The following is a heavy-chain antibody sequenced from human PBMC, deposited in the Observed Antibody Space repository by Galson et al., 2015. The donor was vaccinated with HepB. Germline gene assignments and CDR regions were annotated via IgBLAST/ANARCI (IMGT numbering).Heavy chain of an antibody. Sequence: SLRLSCAASGFNLNSYRMTWVRQAPGKGLEWVAHISEDGRQKNYVNSLKGRFTISRDNAKNSLDLQMKSLTVEDTAIYFCARENSTHGGLDVWGQGTTVTVTS. CDR2: ISEDGRQK. CDR3: ARENSTHGGLDV. J-gene: IGHJ6*02. V-gene: IGHV3-7*03. D-gene: IGHD5/OR15-5a*01. CDR1: GFNLNSYR.